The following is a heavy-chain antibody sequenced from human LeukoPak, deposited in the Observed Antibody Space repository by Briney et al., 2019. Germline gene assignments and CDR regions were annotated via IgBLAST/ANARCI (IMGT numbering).Heavy chain of an antibody. J-gene: IGHJ3*02. CDR3: ARGDHVRIYAESAFDI. CDR2: INPNSGNT. V-gene: IGHV1-2*02. Sequence: ASVKVSCKASGYTFTGYYMHWVRQAPGQGLEWMGWINPNSGNTNYAQKFQGRVTMTRDTSTSTVYMELSSLTSEGTAVYYCARGDHVRIYAESAFDIWGQGTMVTVSS. D-gene: IGHD3-3*01. CDR1: GYTFTGYY.